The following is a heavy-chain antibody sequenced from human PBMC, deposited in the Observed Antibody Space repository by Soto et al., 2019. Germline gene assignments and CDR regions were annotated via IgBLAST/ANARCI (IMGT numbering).Heavy chain of an antibody. CDR1: GFTFSSYS. V-gene: IGHV3-48*01. J-gene: IGHJ6*03. CDR2: ISSSSSTI. CDR3: ARVAGKEKYYYYYVDV. Sequence: PGGSLRLSCAASGFTFSSYSMNWVRQAPGKGLEWVSYISSSSSTIYYADSVKGRFTISRDNAKNSLYLQMNSLRAEDTAVYYCARVAGKEKYYYYYVDVWGKGTTVTVSS.